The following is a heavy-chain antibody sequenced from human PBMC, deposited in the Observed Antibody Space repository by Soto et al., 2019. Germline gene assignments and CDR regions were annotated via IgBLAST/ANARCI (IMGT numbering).Heavy chain of an antibody. Sequence: SQTLSLTCVISGDSVSSNSAAWNWIRQSPSRGLEWLGRTYYRSKWYNDYAVSVKSRITINPDTSKNQSSLQLNSVTPEDTAVYYCARGPSAAAVWARYYYYGIDVPGQGTTVSVSS. CDR3: ARGPSAAAVWARYYYYGIDV. CDR2: TYYRSKWYN. D-gene: IGHD6-13*01. CDR1: GDSVSSNSAA. V-gene: IGHV6-1*01. J-gene: IGHJ6*02.